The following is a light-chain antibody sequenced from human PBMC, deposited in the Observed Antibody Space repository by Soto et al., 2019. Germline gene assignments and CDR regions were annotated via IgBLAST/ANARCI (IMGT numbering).Light chain of an antibody. CDR3: QQSHSIPWT. Sequence: DIQMTQSPSTLSASVGDRVTITCRASQSVRSWLAWYQQKPGKAPNLLIYDASTLESGIPSRFSGSGSGTDFTLTISSLQPEDFATYYCQQSHSIPWTFGQGTKVDIK. J-gene: IGKJ1*01. CDR1: QSVRSW. CDR2: DAS. V-gene: IGKV1-5*01.